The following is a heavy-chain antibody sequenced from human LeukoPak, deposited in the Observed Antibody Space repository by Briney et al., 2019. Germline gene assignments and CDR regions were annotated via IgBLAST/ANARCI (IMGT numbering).Heavy chain of an antibody. CDR2: INSDGSST. V-gene: IGHV3-74*01. CDR1: GFTFSSYW. CDR3: AKLGTRLPYEDY. Sequence: GGSLRLSCAASGFTFSSYWMHWVRQAPGKGLVWVSRINSDGSSTSYADSVKGRFTISRDNAKNTLYLQMNSLRAEDTAVYYCAKLGTRLPYEDYWGQGTLVTVSS. D-gene: IGHD7-27*01. J-gene: IGHJ4*02.